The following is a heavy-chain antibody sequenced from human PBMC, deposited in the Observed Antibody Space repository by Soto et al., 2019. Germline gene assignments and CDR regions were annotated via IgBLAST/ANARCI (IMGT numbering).Heavy chain of an antibody. J-gene: IGHJ6*02. CDR3: AREDRIVGATTSYGMDV. Sequence: EVQLVESGGGVVRPGGSLRLSCAASGFTFDDYGMSWVRQAPGKGMEWVSGINWNGGSTGYADSVKGRFTISRDNAKNSLYLQMNSLRAEDTALYYCAREDRIVGATTSYGMDVWGQGTTVTVSS. D-gene: IGHD1-26*01. CDR1: GFTFDDYG. V-gene: IGHV3-20*04. CDR2: INWNGGST.